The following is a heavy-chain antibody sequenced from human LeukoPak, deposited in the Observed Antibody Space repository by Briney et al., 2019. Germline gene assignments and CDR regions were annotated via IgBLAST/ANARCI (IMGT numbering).Heavy chain of an antibody. V-gene: IGHV1-18*01. J-gene: IGHJ4*02. CDR2: ISAYNGNT. D-gene: IGHD1-1*01. CDR1: GYTFTSYA. CDR3: ARRSTGKGGDY. Sequence: ASLKVSCKASGYTFTSYAVMWVRQARGQSLEWMGWISAYNGNTNYARKFQNRVIMTTDTSTTTAYLELTSLTSDDTAVYYCARRSTGKGGDYWGQGTLIAVSS.